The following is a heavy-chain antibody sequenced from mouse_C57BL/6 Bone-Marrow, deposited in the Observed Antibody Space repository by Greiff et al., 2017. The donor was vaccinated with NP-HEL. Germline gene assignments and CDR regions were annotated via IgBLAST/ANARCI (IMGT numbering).Heavy chain of an antibody. CDR1: GFNIKDYY. V-gene: IGHV14-2*01. Sequence: VQLKESGAELVKPGASVKLSCTASGFNIKDYYMHWVKQRTEQGLEWIGRIDPEDGETKYAPKFQGKATITADTSSNTAYLQLSSLTSEDTAVYDCASIGAYYSNYVGFDYWGQGTTLTVSS. J-gene: IGHJ2*01. CDR3: ASIGAYYSNYVGFDY. CDR2: IDPEDGET. D-gene: IGHD2-5*01.